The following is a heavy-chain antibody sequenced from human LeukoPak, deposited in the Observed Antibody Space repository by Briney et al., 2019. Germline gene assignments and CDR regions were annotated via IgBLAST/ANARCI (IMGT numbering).Heavy chain of an antibody. V-gene: IGHV4-39*07. D-gene: IGHD3-22*01. J-gene: IGHJ4*02. Sequence: PSETLSLTCKVSGGSIRSSSYYWGWIRQPPGKGLEWIGSVFYGGNTYYNPSLKSRLTISLDTSRKQFSLTLTSVTAADTAVYYCARDLYYYDSHPFDYWGQGNLVIVSS. CDR3: ARDLYYYDSHPFDY. CDR2: VFYGGNT. CDR1: GGSIRSSSYY.